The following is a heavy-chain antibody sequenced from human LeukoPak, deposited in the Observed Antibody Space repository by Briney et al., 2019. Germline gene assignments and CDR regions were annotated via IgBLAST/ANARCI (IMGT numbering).Heavy chain of an antibody. Sequence: ASVKVSCKASGYTFTSYDINWVRQATGQGLEWMGWMNPNSGNTGYAQKFQGRVTMTRNTSISTAYMELSSLRSEDTAVYYCARGSAARLITYYYYYMDVWGKGTTVTVSS. V-gene: IGHV1-8*01. D-gene: IGHD6-6*01. CDR3: ARGSAARLITYYYYYMDV. CDR2: MNPNSGNT. J-gene: IGHJ6*03. CDR1: GYTFTSYD.